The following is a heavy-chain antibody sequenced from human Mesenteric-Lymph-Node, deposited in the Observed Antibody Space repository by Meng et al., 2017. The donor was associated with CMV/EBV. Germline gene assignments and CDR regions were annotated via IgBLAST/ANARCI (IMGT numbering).Heavy chain of an antibody. Sequence: LRLSCTVSGGSISSGDYYWSWIRQPPGKGLEWIGYIYYSGSTYYNPSLKSRVTISVDTSKNQFSLKLSSVTAADTAVYYCARGAYWSGVGWFDPWGQGTLVTVSS. CDR1: GGSISSGDYY. D-gene: IGHD3-3*01. CDR3: ARGAYWSGVGWFDP. J-gene: IGHJ5*02. V-gene: IGHV4-30-4*08. CDR2: IYYSGST.